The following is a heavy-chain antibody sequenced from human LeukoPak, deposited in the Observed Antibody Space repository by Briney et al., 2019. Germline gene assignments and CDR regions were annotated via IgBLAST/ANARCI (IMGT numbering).Heavy chain of an antibody. D-gene: IGHD3-3*01. CDR2: IIPILGIA. J-gene: IGHJ4*02. CDR3: ARVKINYDFWSGYFYY. Sequence: ASVKVSCKASGGTFSSYAISWVRQAPGQVLEWMGRIIPILGIANYAQKFQGRVTITADKSTSTAYMELSSLRSEDTAVYYCARVKINYDFWSGYFYYWGQGTLVTVSS. CDR1: GGTFSSYA. V-gene: IGHV1-69*04.